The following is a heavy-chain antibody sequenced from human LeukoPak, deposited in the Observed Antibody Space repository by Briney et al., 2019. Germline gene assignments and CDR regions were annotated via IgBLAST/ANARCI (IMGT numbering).Heavy chain of an antibody. J-gene: IGHJ3*01. V-gene: IGHV4-61*02. CDR3: AGRGSSSGTFDV. Sequence: SQTLSLTCAVSGGSISNLDYYWTWIRQPAGKRLEWIGRIYTSGGTNYNPSLKSRVTMSVDKSKNQISLNLASLTAADTALYYCAGRGSSSGTFDVWGPGTFVTVSS. D-gene: IGHD2-2*01. CDR2: IYTSGGT. CDR1: GGSISNLDYY.